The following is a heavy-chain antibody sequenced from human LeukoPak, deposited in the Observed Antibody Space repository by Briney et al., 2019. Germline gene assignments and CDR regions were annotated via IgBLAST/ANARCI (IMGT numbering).Heavy chain of an antibody. CDR1: GYSFTSYW. Sequence: GESLKISCKGSGYSFTSYWIGWVRQMPGKGLEWMGIIYPGDSDTRYSPSFQGQVTISADKSISTAYLQWSSLKASDTAMYYCAGLESGSYYGDAFDIWGQGTMVTVSS. CDR2: IYPGDSDT. J-gene: IGHJ3*02. D-gene: IGHD1-26*01. V-gene: IGHV5-51*01. CDR3: AGLESGSYYGDAFDI.